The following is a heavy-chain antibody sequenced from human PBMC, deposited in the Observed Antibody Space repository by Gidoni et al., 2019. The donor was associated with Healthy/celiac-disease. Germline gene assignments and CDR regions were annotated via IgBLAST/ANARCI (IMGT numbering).Heavy chain of an antibody. CDR3: ARDLSIANMPLTPTDAFDI. J-gene: IGHJ3*02. CDR2: INSDGSST. Sequence: EVQLVESGGGLVQPGGSLRLSCAASGFTFSSYGMHWVRQAPGKGLVWVSRINSDGSSTSYADSVKGRFTISRDNAKNTLYLQMNSLRAEDTAVYYCARDLSIANMPLTPTDAFDIWGQGTMVTVSS. V-gene: IGHV3-74*01. D-gene: IGHD6-6*01. CDR1: GFTFSSYG.